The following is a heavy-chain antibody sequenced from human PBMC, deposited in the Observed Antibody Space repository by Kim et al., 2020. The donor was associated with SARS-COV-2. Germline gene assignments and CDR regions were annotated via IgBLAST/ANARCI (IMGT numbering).Heavy chain of an antibody. CDR2: ISYDGSNK. Sequence: GGSLRLSCAASGFTFSSYGMHWVRQAPGKGLEWVAVISYDGSNKYYADSVKGRFTISRDNSKNTLYLQMNSLRAEDTAVYYCARIAAAGTEVESGLDYWGQGTLVTVSS. CDR3: ARIAAAGTEVESGLDY. D-gene: IGHD6-13*01. J-gene: IGHJ4*02. CDR1: GFTFSSYG. V-gene: IGHV3-30*03.